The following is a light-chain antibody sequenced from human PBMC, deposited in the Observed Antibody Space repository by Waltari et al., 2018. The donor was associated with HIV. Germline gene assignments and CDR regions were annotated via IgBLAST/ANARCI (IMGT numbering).Light chain of an antibody. V-gene: IGLV2-14*01. CDR3: SSYTSTITVV. Sequence: QSALTQPASVSGSPGPSVTISCTGTNSDLGDYNYVSWYQQHPGKAPKPIIFAVSNRPSGVSNRFSGSKSGNTASLTISGLQAEDEADYYCSSYTSTITVVFGGGTKVTVL. CDR1: NSDLGDYNY. CDR2: AVS. J-gene: IGLJ2*01.